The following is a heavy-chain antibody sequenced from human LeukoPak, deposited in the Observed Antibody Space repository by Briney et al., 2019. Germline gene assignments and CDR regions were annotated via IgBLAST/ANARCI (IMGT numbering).Heavy chain of an antibody. CDR1: GGTFSSYA. CDR3: ARLPLTGYSRGYYYGMDV. Sequence: SVKVSCKASGGTFSSYAISWVRQAPGQGLEWMGGIIPIFGTANYAQKFQGRVTITADESTSTAYMELSSLRSEDTAVYYCARLPLTGYSRGYYYGMDVWGQGTTVTVSS. J-gene: IGHJ6*02. D-gene: IGHD3-9*01. CDR2: IIPIFGTA. V-gene: IGHV1-69*13.